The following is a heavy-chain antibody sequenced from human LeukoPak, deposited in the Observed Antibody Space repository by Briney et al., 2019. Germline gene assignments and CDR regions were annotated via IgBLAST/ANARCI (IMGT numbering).Heavy chain of an antibody. Sequence: SVKVSCKASGGTFSSYAISWVRQAPGQGLEWMGGIIPIFGTANYAQKFQGRVTITADESTSTAYMELSGLRSEDTAVYYCARDLIPDAYIVDGPLNYYYYYGMDVWGQGTTVTVSS. D-gene: IGHD2-15*01. V-gene: IGHV1-69*13. CDR3: ARDLIPDAYIVDGPLNYYYYYGMDV. CDR1: GGTFSSYA. CDR2: IIPIFGTA. J-gene: IGHJ6*02.